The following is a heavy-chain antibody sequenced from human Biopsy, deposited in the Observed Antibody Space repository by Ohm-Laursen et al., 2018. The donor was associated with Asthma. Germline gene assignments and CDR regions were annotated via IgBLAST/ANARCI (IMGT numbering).Heavy chain of an antibody. CDR2: MYHSGSP. V-gene: IGHV4-39*01. D-gene: IGHD6-13*01. J-gene: IGHJ6*02. CDR3: VRGSSSWHHGPFHYYYGLDV. CDR1: GGSITSSSYY. Sequence: SDTLSLTCTVSGGSITSSSYYWGWIRQPPGKGMEWIGSMYHSGSPYYNPSLEGRVTVSADTTKNQFSLKLTSVTAADTAVYYCVRGSSSWHHGPFHYYYGLDVWGQGTTATVSS.